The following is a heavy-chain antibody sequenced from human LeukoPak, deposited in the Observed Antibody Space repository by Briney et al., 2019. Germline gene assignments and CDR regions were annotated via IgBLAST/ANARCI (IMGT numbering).Heavy chain of an antibody. CDR3: ALILRFHNDWFDP. D-gene: IGHD3-3*01. Sequence: ASVNVSCKASGYTFTSYAMNWVRQAPGQGLEWMGWINTNTGNPTYAQGFTGRFVFSLDTSVSTAYLQISSLKAEDTAVYYCALILRFHNDWFDPWGQGTLVTVSS. J-gene: IGHJ5*02. CDR2: INTNTGNP. CDR1: GYTFTSYA. V-gene: IGHV7-4-1*02.